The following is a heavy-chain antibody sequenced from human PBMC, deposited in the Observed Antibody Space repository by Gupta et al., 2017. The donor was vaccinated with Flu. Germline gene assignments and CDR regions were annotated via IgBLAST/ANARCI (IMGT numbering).Heavy chain of an antibody. D-gene: IGHD5-12*01. J-gene: IGHJ3*02. V-gene: IGHV6-1*01. CDR1: SAA. CDR2: TYYRSKWYN. CDR3: ARGAYIGYVYAFDI. Sequence: SAAGNWIRQSPSRGLEWLGKTYYRSKWYNDYAVSVKSRITIDPDTSKNQFSLQLNSVTPEDTAVYYCARGAYIGYVYAFDIWGQGTMVTVSS.